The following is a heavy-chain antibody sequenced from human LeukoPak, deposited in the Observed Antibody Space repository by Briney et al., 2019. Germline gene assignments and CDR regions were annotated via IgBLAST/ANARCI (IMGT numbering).Heavy chain of an antibody. V-gene: IGHV5-51*01. CDR1: GYSFTSYW. D-gene: IGHD2-2*01. Sequence: GESLKISCKGSGYSFTSYWIGWVRQMPGKGLEWMGIIYPGDSDTRYSPSFQGQVTISADKSISTAYLQWSSLKASDAAMYYCARAPAARHQPINWFDPWGQGTLVTVSS. CDR3: ARAPAARHQPINWFDP. CDR2: IYPGDSDT. J-gene: IGHJ5*02.